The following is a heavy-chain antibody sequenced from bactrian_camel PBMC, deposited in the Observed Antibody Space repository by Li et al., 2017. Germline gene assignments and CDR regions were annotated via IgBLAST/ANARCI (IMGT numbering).Heavy chain of an antibody. Sequence: HVQLVESGGGSVQAGGSLRLSCTHSGYISSRHCMGWFRQAPGKAREGIAGIRRDGDEYYADSVTGRFTISQDNGAKNTVYLQMNLLRVEDTAAYYCAAVSLDTCGSFRRYQFWGQGTQVTVS. CDR1: GYISSRHC. D-gene: IGHD2*01. V-gene: IGHV3S53*01. CDR2: IRRDGDE. J-gene: IGHJ4*01. CDR3: AAVSLDTCGSFRRYQF.